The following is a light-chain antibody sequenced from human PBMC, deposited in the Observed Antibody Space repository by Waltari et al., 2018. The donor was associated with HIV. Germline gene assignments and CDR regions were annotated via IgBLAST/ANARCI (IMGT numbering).Light chain of an antibody. V-gene: IGKV2-28*01. Sequence: DIVITQSPLSLPVTPGEPAAISCRSSQSLLHSNGYTYLDWYLQKPGQSPQLLIYLGSNRASGVPYRFSGSGSGTDFTLKISRVEAEDVGVYYCMQALQTPLTFGPGTKVDIK. J-gene: IGKJ3*01. CDR3: MQALQTPLT. CDR1: QSLLHSNGYTY. CDR2: LGS.